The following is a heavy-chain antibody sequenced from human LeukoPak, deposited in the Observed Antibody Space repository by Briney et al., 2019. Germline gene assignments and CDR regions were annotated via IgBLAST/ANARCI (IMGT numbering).Heavy chain of an antibody. V-gene: IGHV1-2*06. J-gene: IGHJ4*02. Sequence: ASVKVSCKASGYTFTGYYMHWVRQAPGQGLEWMGRINPNSGGTNYAQKFQGRVIMTRDTSISTAYMELSRLRSDDTAVYYCARGLRLGELSLGYGYWGQGTLVTVSS. D-gene: IGHD3-16*02. CDR1: GYTFTGYY. CDR2: INPNSGGT. CDR3: ARGLRLGELSLGYGY.